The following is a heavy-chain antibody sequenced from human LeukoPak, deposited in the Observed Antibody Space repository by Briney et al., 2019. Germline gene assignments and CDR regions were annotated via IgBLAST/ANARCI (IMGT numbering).Heavy chain of an antibody. J-gene: IGHJ6*02. CDR3: ASSFSSGWYGYYGMDV. D-gene: IGHD6-19*01. Sequence: ETSETLSLTCAVPGGSISSSNWWSWVRQPPGKGLEWIGEIYHSGSTNYNPSLKSRVTISVDKSKNQFSLKLSSVTAADTAVYYCASSFSSGWYGYYGMDVWGQGTTVTVSS. V-gene: IGHV4-4*02. CDR2: IYHSGST. CDR1: GGSISSSNW.